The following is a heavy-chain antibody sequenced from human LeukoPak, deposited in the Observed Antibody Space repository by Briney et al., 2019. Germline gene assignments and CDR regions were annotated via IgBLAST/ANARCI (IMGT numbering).Heavy chain of an antibody. D-gene: IGHD6-6*01. J-gene: IGHJ3*02. CDR1: GYTFTSYA. CDR3: ATSSIAARDPRKNAFAI. CDR2: INAGNGNT. Sequence: ASVKVSCKASGYTFTSYAMHWVRQAPGQRLEWMGWINAGNGNTKYSQEFQGRITMTRDMSTSTVYMDLSSLRSEDTAVYYCATSSIAARDPRKNAFAICGQGTMVTVYS. V-gene: IGHV1-3*03.